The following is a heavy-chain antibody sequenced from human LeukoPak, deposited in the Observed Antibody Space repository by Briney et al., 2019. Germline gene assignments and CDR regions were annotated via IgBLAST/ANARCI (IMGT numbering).Heavy chain of an antibody. CDR1: GCSISSSSYY. V-gene: IGHV4-39*07. Sequence: SETLSLTCTVSGCSISSSSYYWCWMRQPPGKGLEWIGSIYYSGSTYYKPSLKSRVTLSVDTSKNQFSLRLSSVTAADTAVYYCARVAWESTGLSDYWGQGTLVTVSS. CDR3: ARVAWESTGLSDY. D-gene: IGHD1-26*01. CDR2: IYYSGST. J-gene: IGHJ4*02.